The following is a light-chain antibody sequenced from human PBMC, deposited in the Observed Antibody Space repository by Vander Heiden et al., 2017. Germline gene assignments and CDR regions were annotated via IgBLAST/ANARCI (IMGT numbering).Light chain of an antibody. CDR2: DVS. V-gene: IGLV2-14*03. J-gene: IGLJ3*02. CDR1: SSDVGGYNY. Sequence: QSALPQPASVSGSPGQSITISCTGTSSDVGGYNYVSWYQKPPGKAPELMIYDVSTRPSGVSNRFSGSKSGNTASLTISGLQAEDEADYYCSAYTSSHTLVFGGGTKLTVL. CDR3: SAYTSSHTLV.